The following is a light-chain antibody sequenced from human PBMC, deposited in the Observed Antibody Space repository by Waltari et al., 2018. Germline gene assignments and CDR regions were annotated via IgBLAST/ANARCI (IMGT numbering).Light chain of an antibody. V-gene: IGLV2-8*01. Sequence: QSALTQPPSASGSPGPSVTISCTGTRSDVGGYTFVSWYQQHPGKAPKLMIYEVSKRPSGVPDRFSGSKSGNTASLTVSGLQAEDEADFYCSSFTGSNNWVFGGGTKVTVL. CDR1: RSDVGGYTF. CDR3: SSFTGSNNWV. CDR2: EVS. J-gene: IGLJ3*02.